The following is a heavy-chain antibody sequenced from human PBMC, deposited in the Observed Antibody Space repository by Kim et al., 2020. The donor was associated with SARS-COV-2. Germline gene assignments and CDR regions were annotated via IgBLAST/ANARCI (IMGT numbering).Heavy chain of an antibody. J-gene: IGHJ4*02. D-gene: IGHD1-26*01. CDR2: IKEDGSQK. CDR1: GFIFRRFW. Sequence: GGSLRLSCAASGFIFRRFWMTWIRQAPGKGLEWVANIKEDGSQKYYVNSVKGRFTISRDNAKNSLYLQMNSLRPEDTAVYYCVGDWERYWGQGTLVTVS. CDR3: VGDWERY. V-gene: IGHV3-7*01.